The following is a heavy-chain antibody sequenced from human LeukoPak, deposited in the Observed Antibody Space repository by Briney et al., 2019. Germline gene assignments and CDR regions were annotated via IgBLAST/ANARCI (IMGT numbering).Heavy chain of an antibody. V-gene: IGHV4-31*03. D-gene: IGHD6-6*01. CDR1: GGSISSGGYC. J-gene: IGHJ4*02. Sequence: SETLSLTRTVSGGSISSGGYCWSWIRQHPGKGLEWIGYIYYSGSTYYTPSLKSRVTISVDTSKNQFSLKLSSVTAADTAVYYCARGRIEQLVLDYWGQGTLVTVSS. CDR3: ARGRIEQLVLDY. CDR2: IYYSGST.